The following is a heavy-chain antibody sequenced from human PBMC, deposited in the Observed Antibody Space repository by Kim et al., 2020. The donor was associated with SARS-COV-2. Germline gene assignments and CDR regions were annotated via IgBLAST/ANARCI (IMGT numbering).Heavy chain of an antibody. Sequence: SETLSLTCAVYGGSFSGYYWRWIRQPPGKGLEWIGEINHSGSTNYNPSLKSRVTISVDTSKNPFSLTLSSVTAADTAVYYCASGQFEYRSSSRAREHYY. CDR2: INHSGST. J-gene: IGHJ6*01. CDR3: ASGQFEYRSSSRAREHYY. D-gene: IGHD6-6*01. V-gene: IGHV4-34*01. CDR1: GGSFSGYY.